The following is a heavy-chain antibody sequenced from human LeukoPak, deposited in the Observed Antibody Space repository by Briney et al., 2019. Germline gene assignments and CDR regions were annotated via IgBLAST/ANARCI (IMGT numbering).Heavy chain of an antibody. Sequence: ASVRVSCKASVYTFTNYDINWVRQTTGQGLQWIGWMNPNSGDSGYAQELQGRVTMTRDTSISTAYMELSSLTSEDTALYFCARSGPDENHGDYAFDYWGQGTPVTVSS. V-gene: IGHV1-8*01. J-gene: IGHJ4*02. D-gene: IGHD4-17*01. CDR3: ARSGPDENHGDYAFDY. CDR1: VYTFTNYD. CDR2: MNPNSGDS.